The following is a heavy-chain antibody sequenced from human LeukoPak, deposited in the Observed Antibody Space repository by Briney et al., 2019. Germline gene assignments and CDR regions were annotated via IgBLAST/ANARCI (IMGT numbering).Heavy chain of an antibody. Sequence: GRSLRLSCAASGFTFSSYAMHWVRQAPGKGLEWVAVISYDGSNKYYADSVKGRFTISRDNSKNTLYLQMNSLRAEDTAVYYCARDRSDGYGGNPDAFDIWGQGTMVTVSS. CDR3: ARDRSDGYGGNPDAFDI. V-gene: IGHV3-30-3*01. CDR1: GFTFSSYA. D-gene: IGHD4-23*01. J-gene: IGHJ3*02. CDR2: ISYDGSNK.